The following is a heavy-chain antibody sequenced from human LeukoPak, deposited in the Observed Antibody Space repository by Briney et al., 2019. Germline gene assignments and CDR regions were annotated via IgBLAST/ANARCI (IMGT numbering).Heavy chain of an antibody. CDR3: ARIWDGYSGSDY. CDR2: ISWNSGSI. Sequence: SGGSLRLSCAGSGFIFNNYAMHWVRQPPGKGLEWVSGISWNSGSIDYADSVKGRFTISRDNAKNSLYLQMNSLRADDTAVYYCARIWDGYSGSDYWGQGTLVTVSS. CDR1: GFIFNNYA. V-gene: IGHV3-9*01. J-gene: IGHJ4*02. D-gene: IGHD1-26*01.